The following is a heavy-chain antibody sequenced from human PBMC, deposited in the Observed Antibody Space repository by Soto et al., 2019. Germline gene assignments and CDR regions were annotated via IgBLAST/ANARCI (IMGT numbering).Heavy chain of an antibody. CDR3: ARDYYYDFWSGSRGAYYYYYYGMDV. CDR2: INHSGST. D-gene: IGHD3-3*01. J-gene: IGHJ6*02. CDR1: GGSFSGYY. Sequence: SETLSLTCAVYGGSFSGYYWSWIRQPPGKGLEWIGEINHSGSTNYNPSLKGRVTISVDTSKNQFSLKLSSVTAADTAVYYCARDYYYDFWSGSRGAYYYYYYGMDVWGQGTTVTVSS. V-gene: IGHV4-34*01.